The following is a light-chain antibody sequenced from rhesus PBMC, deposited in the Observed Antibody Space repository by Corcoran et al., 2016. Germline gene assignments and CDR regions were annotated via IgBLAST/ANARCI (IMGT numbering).Light chain of an antibody. CDR1: SSDIGGYNY. Sequence: QAALTQPRSVSESPGQCVTISCPGTSSDIGGYNYVSWYQQHPGTAPKLLIYEVTERSSGVSDRFSGSKSGNTASLTISGLQAEDEADYYCSSYAGTNTYVFGSCTKLTVL. V-gene: IGLV2-32*02. CDR2: EVT. J-gene: IGLJ6*01. CDR3: SSYAGTNTYV.